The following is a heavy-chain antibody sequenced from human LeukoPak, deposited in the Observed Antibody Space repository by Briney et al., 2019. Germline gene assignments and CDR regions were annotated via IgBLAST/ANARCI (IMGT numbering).Heavy chain of an antibody. Sequence: PGGSLRLSCAASGSTFSSYGMHWVRQAPGKGLEWVAVISYDGSNKYYADSVKGRFTISRDNSKNTLYLQMNSLRAEDTAVYYCAKDAPYSNYFDYWGQGTLVTVSS. V-gene: IGHV3-30*18. D-gene: IGHD4-11*01. CDR2: ISYDGSNK. J-gene: IGHJ4*02. CDR1: GSTFSSYG. CDR3: AKDAPYSNYFDY.